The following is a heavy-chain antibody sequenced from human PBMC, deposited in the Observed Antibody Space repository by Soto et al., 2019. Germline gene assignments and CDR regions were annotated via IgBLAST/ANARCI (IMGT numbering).Heavy chain of an antibody. CDR1: GGSISKFY. CDR2: VYATGTT. J-gene: IGHJ5*02. V-gene: IGHV4-4*07. CDR3: VRDGSKSLRDWLDP. Sequence: SETLSLTCNVSGGSISKFYWAWIRKTAGDGLEWMGRVYATGTTDYNPSLRSRVAMSVDISKKTFSLRLRSVTGADSGVYYCVRDGSKSLRDWLDPWGQGILVTVSS.